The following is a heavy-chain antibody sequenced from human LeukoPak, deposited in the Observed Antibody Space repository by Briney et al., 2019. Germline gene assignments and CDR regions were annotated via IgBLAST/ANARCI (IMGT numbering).Heavy chain of an antibody. CDR1: GDSISSGYY. CDR3: ARGGGLGYYYYYMDV. CDR2: IYYSGST. Sequence: TSETLSLTCTVSGDSISSGYYWSWIRQPPGKGLEWIGYIYYSGSTNYNPSLKSRVTISVDTSKNQFSLKLSSVTAADTAVYYCARGGGLGYYYYYMDVWGKGTTVTISS. J-gene: IGHJ6*03. V-gene: IGHV4-61*01. D-gene: IGHD3/OR15-3a*01.